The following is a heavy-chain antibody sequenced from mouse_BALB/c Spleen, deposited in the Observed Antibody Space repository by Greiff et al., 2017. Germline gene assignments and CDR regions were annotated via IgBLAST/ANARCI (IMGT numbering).Heavy chain of an antibody. V-gene: IGHV5-9-4*01. CDR1: GFTFSSYA. CDR3: AKITTATSYYAMDY. CDR2: ISSGGSYT. J-gene: IGHJ4*01. D-gene: IGHD1-2*01. Sequence: DVKLVESGGGLVKPGGSLKLSCAASGFTFSSYAMSWVRQSPEKRLEWVAEISSGGSYTYYPDTVTGRFTISRDNAKNTLYLEMSSLRSEDTAMYYCAKITTATSYYAMDYWGQGTSVTVSS.